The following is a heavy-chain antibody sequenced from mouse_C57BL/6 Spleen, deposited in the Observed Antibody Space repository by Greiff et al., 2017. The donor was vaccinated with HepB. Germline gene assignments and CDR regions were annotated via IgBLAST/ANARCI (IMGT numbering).Heavy chain of an antibody. CDR1: GYTFTSYW. V-gene: IGHV1-61*01. CDR2: IYPSDSET. CDR3: AHSYYYAMDY. Sequence: QVQLKQSGAELVRPGSSVKLSCKASGYTFTSYWMDWVKQRPGQGLEWIGNIYPSDSETHYNQKFKDKATLTVDKSSSTAYMQLSSLTSEDSAVYYCAHSYYYAMDYWGQGTSVTVSS. J-gene: IGHJ4*01.